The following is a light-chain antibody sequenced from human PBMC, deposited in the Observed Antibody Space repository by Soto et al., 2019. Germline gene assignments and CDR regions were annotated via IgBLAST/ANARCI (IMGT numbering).Light chain of an antibody. J-gene: IGKJ1*01. Sequence: EIVLTQSPATLSLSPGERATLSCRASQSVSSYLAWYQQKPGQAPRLLIYDASNGATGIPARFSGSGSGTDFTLTISSLEPEDFAVYYCQRRSNWTFGQGTKVDIK. CDR2: DAS. V-gene: IGKV3-11*01. CDR3: QRRSNWT. CDR1: QSVSSY.